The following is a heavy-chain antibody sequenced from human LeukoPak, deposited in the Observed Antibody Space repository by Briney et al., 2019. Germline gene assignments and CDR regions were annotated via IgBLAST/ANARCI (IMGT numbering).Heavy chain of an antibody. CDR3: AKAVFEAGVFDY. V-gene: IGHV3-9*01. Sequence: PGGSLRLSCAASGFTVSSNYMSWVRQAPGKGLEWVSGISWNSGSIGYADSVKGRFTISRDNAKNSLYLQMNSLRAEDTALYYCAKAVFEAGVFDYWGQGTLVTVSS. D-gene: IGHD6-19*01. CDR2: ISWNSGSI. J-gene: IGHJ4*02. CDR1: GFTVSSNY.